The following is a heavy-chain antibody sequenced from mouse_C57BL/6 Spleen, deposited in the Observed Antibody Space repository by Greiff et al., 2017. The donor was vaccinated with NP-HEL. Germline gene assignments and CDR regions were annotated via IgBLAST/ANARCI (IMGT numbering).Heavy chain of an antibody. V-gene: IGHV8-12*01. D-gene: IGHD2-4*01. CDR1: GFSLSTSGMG. CDR3: ARRAFYYDYDNWYFDV. Sequence: QVTLNVSGPGILQSSQTLSLTCSFSGFSLSTSGMGVSWIRQPSGKGLEWLAHIYWDDDKRYNPSLKSRLTISKDTSRNQVFLKITSVDTADTATYYCARRAFYYDYDNWYFDVWGTGTTVTVSS. J-gene: IGHJ1*03. CDR2: IYWDDDK.